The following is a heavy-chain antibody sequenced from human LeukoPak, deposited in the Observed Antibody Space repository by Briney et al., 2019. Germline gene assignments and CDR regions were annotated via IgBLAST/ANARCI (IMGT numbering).Heavy chain of an antibody. J-gene: IGHJ4*02. Sequence: GGSLRLSCAASGFTFSSYAMSWVRQAPGKGLEWVSAISGSGGSTYYADSVKGRFTISRDNAKNSLYLQMNSLSAEDTAVYYCASDRSEMATIASFDYWGQGTLVTVSS. V-gene: IGHV3-23*01. CDR1: GFTFSSYA. CDR2: ISGSGGST. D-gene: IGHD5-24*01. CDR3: ASDRSEMATIASFDY.